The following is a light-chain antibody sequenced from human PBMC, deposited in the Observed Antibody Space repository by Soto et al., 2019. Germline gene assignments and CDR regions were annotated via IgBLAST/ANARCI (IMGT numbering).Light chain of an antibody. J-gene: IGKJ4*01. CDR2: KAS. CDR1: QTISSW. Sequence: DIQITQSPSTLSASVGDRVIITCRASQTISSWLAWYQQKPGKAPKLLIYKASSLESGVPSRFSGSGSGTEFTLTISSLQPDDFATYYCQHYNNYLLTFGGGTKADIK. V-gene: IGKV1-5*03. CDR3: QHYNNYLLT.